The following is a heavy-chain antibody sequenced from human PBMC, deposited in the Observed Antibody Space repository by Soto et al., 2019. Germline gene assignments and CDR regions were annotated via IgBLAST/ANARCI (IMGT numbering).Heavy chain of an antibody. D-gene: IGHD1-1*01. CDR1: GGSVNTAGYS. Sequence: SETLSLTCAVSGGSVNTAGYSWSWIRQPPGKGLEWIGYIYHSGSAYYNPSLKSRVTISLDRSNNHFSLKLISVTAADTAVYYCARDDAFENENGFDVWGQGTMVTVSS. J-gene: IGHJ3*01. CDR2: IYHSGSA. CDR3: ARDDAFENENGFDV. V-gene: IGHV4-30-2*01.